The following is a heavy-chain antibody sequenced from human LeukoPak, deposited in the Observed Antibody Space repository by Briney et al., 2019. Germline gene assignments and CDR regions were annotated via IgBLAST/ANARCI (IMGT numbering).Heavy chain of an antibody. Sequence: GESLKISCKGSGYSFTSYWIGWVRQMPGKGLEWMGIIYPGDSDTRYSPSFQGQATISADKSINTAYLQWSSLKASDTAMYYCARQVPAAMDGYYYYYGMDVWGQGTTVTVSS. D-gene: IGHD2-2*01. CDR2: IYPGDSDT. V-gene: IGHV5-51*01. J-gene: IGHJ6*02. CDR3: ARQVPAAMDGYYYYYGMDV. CDR1: GYSFTSYW.